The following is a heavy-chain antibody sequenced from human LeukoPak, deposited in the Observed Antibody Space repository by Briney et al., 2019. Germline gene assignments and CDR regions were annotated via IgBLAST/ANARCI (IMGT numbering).Heavy chain of an antibody. V-gene: IGHV4-59*12. J-gene: IGHJ4*02. CDR1: GGSIISYY. CDR3: ARGQPHRYGGSYDY. Sequence: SETLSLTCSVSGGSIISYYWSWIRQPPGKGLEWIGYIYYTGITKYSPSLKSRVTMSVDTSKNQFSLKLSSVTAADTAVYYCARGQPHRYGGSYDYWGQGTLVTVSS. D-gene: IGHD1-26*01. CDR2: IYYTGIT.